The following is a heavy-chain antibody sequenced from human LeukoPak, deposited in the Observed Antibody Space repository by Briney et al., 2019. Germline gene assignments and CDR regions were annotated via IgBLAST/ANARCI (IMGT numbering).Heavy chain of an antibody. Sequence: PSETLSLTCTVSGGSISSSSYYWGWIRQPPGKGLEWIGSIYYSGSTNFNPSLKSRVTISVDTSKNQFSLNLSSVTAADTAVYYCATEYSSLYYYYHMDVWGKGTTVTVSS. CDR1: GGSISSSSYY. V-gene: IGHV4-39*07. CDR3: ATEYSSLYYYYHMDV. CDR2: IYYSGST. J-gene: IGHJ6*03. D-gene: IGHD6-13*01.